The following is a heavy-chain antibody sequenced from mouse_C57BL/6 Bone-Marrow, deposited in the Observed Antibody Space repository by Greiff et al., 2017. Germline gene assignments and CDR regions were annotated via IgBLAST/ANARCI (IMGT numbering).Heavy chain of an antibody. CDR3: ARDPHYGSTATMAGCAY. J-gene: IGHJ3*01. CDR2: FYPGSGSI. Sequence: QVQLQQSGAELVKPGASVKLSCKASGYTFTEYTIHWVKLRSGQGLEWIGWFYPGSGSIKYNEKFKDKATLTEDTTASTVYMELSRLTSEDAAVYFCARDPHYGSTATMAGCAYWGQGTLVTVSA. D-gene: IGHD1-1*01. CDR1: GYTFTEYT. V-gene: IGHV1-62-2*01.